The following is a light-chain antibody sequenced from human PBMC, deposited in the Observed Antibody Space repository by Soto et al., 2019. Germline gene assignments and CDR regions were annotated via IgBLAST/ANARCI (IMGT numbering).Light chain of an antibody. V-gene: IGLV2-23*02. Sequence: QSVLTQPASVSGSPRQSITISCTGTNSDVGSYNLVSWSQQHPGKAPKLVIYEVTKRPSGVSDRFSGSKSGNTASLTISGLQAEDEADYYCFSYAGDSVYVFGTGTKLTVL. CDR2: EVT. CDR1: NSDVGSYNL. CDR3: FSYAGDSVYV. J-gene: IGLJ1*01.